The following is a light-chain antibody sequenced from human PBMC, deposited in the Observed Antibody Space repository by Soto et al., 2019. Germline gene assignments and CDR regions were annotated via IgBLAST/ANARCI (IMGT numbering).Light chain of an antibody. CDR1: QSISRSD. CDR3: QQYGSSRWT. Sequence: EIVLTQSPGTVSLSPGESATLSCRASQSISRSDLAWYQQKPGQAPRLLIYGASSRATGIPDRFSGSGSGTDFTLTISRLETEDFAVYYCQQYGSSRWTFGQGTKVDIK. J-gene: IGKJ1*01. V-gene: IGKV3-20*01. CDR2: GAS.